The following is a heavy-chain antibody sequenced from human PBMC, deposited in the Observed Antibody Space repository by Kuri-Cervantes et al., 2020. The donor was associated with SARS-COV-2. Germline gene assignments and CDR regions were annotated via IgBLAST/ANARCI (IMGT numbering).Heavy chain of an antibody. CDR1: GYTFTSYG. CDR2: ISAYNGNT. CDR3: ARDPGYSYGHIFDY. D-gene: IGHD5-18*01. J-gene: IGHJ4*02. V-gene: IGHV1-18*01. Sequence: ASVKVSCKASGYTFTSYGISWMRQAPGQGLEWMGWISAYNGNTNYAQKLQGRVTMTTDKSTSTAYMELSSLRSEDTAVYYCARDPGYSYGHIFDYWGQGTLVTVSS.